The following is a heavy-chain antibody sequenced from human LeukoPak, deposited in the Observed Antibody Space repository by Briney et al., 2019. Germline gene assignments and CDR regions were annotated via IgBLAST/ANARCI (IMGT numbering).Heavy chain of an antibody. J-gene: IGHJ4*02. CDR2: INPSGGST. CDR3: ARGLVAAAALDY. CDR1: GYTFTSYY. Sequence: ASVKVSCKASGYTFTSYYMHWVRQAPGQGLEWMGMINPSGGSTGYAQKFQARVTMTRDTSTSTVYMELGSLRSEDTAVYYCARGLVAAAALDYWGQGSLVSVSS. V-gene: IGHV1-46*01. D-gene: IGHD6-25*01.